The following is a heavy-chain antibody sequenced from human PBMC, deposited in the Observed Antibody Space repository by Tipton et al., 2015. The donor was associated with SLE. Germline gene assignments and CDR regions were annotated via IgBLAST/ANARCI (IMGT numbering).Heavy chain of an antibody. J-gene: IGHJ4*02. CDR2: IYYSGST. CDR1: GGSISSSSYY. CDR3: ARTSVGRLLWFRELHMV. D-gene: IGHD3-10*01. Sequence: TLSLTCTVSGGSISSSSYYWGWIRQPPGKGLEWIGSIYYSGSTYYNPSLKSRVTISVDTSKNQFSLKLSSVTAADTAVYYCARTSVGRLLWFRELHMVWGQGTLVTVSS. V-gene: IGHV4-39*01.